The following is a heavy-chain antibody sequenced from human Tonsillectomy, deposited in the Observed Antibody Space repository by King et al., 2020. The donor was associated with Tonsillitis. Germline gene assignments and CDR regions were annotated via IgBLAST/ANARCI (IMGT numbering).Heavy chain of an antibody. CDR3: VRDKNYAFDI. J-gene: IGHJ3*02. CDR1: GFTFTDYS. Sequence: VQLVESGGGLVQPGGSLRLSCAVSGFTFTDYSMNWVRQAPGKGLEWVSYITTSGSVQYYADSLEGRFTISRDNAKNSLYLQMNSLRADDTALYYCVRDKNYAFDIWGQGTMVTVSS. CDR2: ITTSGSVQ. V-gene: IGHV3-48*01.